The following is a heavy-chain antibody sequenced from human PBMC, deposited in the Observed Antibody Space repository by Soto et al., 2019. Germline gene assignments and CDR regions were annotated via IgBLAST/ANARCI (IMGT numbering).Heavy chain of an antibody. CDR1: GFTFSIYW. CDR3: ATFSSNV. Sequence: GGSLRLSCAASGFTFSIYWMHWVRRAPGKGLMWVSCINSNRSSIYYADSVKGRFTISRDNAKNSLYLQMNSLRDEDTAVYYCATFSSNVWGQGTTVTVSS. J-gene: IGHJ6*02. D-gene: IGHD2-2*01. CDR2: INSNRSSI. V-gene: IGHV3-74*01.